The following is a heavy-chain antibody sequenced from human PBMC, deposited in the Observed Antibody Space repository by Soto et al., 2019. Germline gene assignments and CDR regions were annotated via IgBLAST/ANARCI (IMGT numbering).Heavy chain of an antibody. V-gene: IGHV4-59*01. CDR3: ARRTRRPTGDSYYYYYYMDV. D-gene: IGHD4-17*01. CDR1: GGSISSGD. J-gene: IGHJ6*03. CDR2: IYYSGST. Sequence: PSETLSLTWTVYGGSISSGDWSWIRQPPGKGLEWIGYIYYSGSTNYNPSLKSRVTISVDTSKNQFSLKLSSVTAADTAVYYCARRTRRPTGDSYYYYYYMDVWGKGTTVTVSS.